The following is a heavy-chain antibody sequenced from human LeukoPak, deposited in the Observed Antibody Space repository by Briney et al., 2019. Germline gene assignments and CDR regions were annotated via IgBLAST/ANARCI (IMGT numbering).Heavy chain of an antibody. J-gene: IGHJ4*02. CDR3: AKRLAMTDTYHFDY. CDR1: GFTFSSYA. D-gene: IGHD6-19*01. CDR2: ISGSGGAT. V-gene: IGHV3-23*01. Sequence: GGSLRLSCAASGFTFSSYAMHWVRQAPGKGLEWVSVISGSGGATYYADSVKGRFTISRDNSKNTLYLQMNSLRAEDTAVYYCAKRLAMTDTYHFDYWGQGTLVTVSS.